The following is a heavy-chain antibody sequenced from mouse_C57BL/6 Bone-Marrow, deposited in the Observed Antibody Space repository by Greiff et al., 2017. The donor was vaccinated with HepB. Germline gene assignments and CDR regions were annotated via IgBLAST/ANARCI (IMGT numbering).Heavy chain of an antibody. V-gene: IGHV5-2*01. CDR1: EYEFPSHD. CDR3: ASPNPPYYYGSSYYYYAMDY. D-gene: IGHD1-1*01. J-gene: IGHJ4*01. Sequence: EVHLVESGGGLVQPGESLKLSCESNEYEFPSHDMSWVRKTPEKRLELVAAINSDGGSTYYPDTMERRFIISRDNTKKTLYLQMSSLRSEDTALYYCASPNPPYYYGSSYYYYAMDYWGQGTSVTVSS. CDR2: INSDGGST.